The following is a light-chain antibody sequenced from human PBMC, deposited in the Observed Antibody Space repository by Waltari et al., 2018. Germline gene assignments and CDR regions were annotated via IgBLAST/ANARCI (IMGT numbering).Light chain of an antibody. CDR2: KAS. CDR1: QSISSW. Sequence: DIQMTQSPSTLSASVGDRVTITCRASQSISSWLAWYQQKPGKAPKLLIYKASSLEGGVPSRVGGSRSVTEFTFTINSRQPDDFATYYCQQYNSYPRTFGQGTKVEIK. V-gene: IGKV1-5*03. J-gene: IGKJ1*01. CDR3: QQYNSYPRT.